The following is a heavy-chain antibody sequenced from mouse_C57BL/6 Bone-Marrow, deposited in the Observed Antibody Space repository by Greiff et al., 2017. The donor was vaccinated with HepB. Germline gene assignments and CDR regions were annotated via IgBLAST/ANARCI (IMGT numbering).Heavy chain of an antibody. CDR3: ARRMVTTVYYAMDY. CDR2: IYPGSGST. Sequence: VKLQQPGAELVKPGASVKMSCKASGYTFTSYWITWVKQRSGQGLEWIGDIYPGSGSTNYNEKFKSKATLTVDTSSSTAYMQLSSLTSEDSAVYYCARRMVTTVYYAMDYWGQGTSVTVSS. D-gene: IGHD2-2*01. CDR1: GYTFTSYW. J-gene: IGHJ4*01. V-gene: IGHV1-55*01.